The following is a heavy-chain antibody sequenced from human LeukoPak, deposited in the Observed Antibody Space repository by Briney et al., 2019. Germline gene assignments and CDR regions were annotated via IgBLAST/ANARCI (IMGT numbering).Heavy chain of an antibody. CDR3: AGPPQARPFDQ. V-gene: IGHV3-7*01. CDR2: IKPDGSQK. Sequence: GGSLRLSCAASGFIFSSNWMTWVRQAPGKGLEWVANIKPDGSQKNYVDSVKGRFTISRDNARNSLYLQMNSLRSEDTAVYYCAGPPQARPFDQWGQGTLVTVSS. CDR1: GFIFSSNW. D-gene: IGHD6-6*01. J-gene: IGHJ4*02.